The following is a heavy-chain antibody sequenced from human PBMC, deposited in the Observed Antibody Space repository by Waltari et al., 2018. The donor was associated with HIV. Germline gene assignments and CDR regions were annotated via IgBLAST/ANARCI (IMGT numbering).Heavy chain of an antibody. V-gene: IGHV3-7*01. Sequence: EFQLVDSGGGLVQPGGSLRISCAAYGFPISSYSMGWVRQAPGKVLEWVAIINEDGSKKDYVDSVKGRFTISRDNARNSLYLQMNNLRRGDTAVYYCGRGGLRDYWGQGTLVTVSS. CDR2: INEDGSKK. D-gene: IGHD3-16*01. CDR3: GRGGLRDY. CDR1: GFPISSYS. J-gene: IGHJ4*02.